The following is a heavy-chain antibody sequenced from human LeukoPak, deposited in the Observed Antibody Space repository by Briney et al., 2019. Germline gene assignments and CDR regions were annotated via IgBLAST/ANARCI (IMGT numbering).Heavy chain of an antibody. J-gene: IGHJ6*03. Sequence: GSSVKVSCKASGGTFSSYAISWVRQAPGQGLEWMGGIIPIFGTANYAQKFQGRVTITTDESTSTAYMELNSLRAEDTAVYYCAKGATYYDFWSGNNVYMDVWGKGTTVTVSS. CDR1: GGTFSSYA. CDR3: AKGATYYDFWSGNNVYMDV. V-gene: IGHV1-69*05. D-gene: IGHD3-3*01. CDR2: IIPIFGTA.